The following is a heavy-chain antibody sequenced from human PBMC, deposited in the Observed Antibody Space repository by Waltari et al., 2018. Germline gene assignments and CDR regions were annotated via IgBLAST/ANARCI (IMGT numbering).Heavy chain of an antibody. V-gene: IGHV1-69*13. J-gene: IGHJ5*02. Sequence: QVQLVQSGAEVKKPGSSVNVSCKAAGGTFSSSAISWVRQAPGHGLEWMGRSIPIFGTANYAQKFQGRVTITADKSTSTAYMELSSRRSEDTAVYYCARDRDDFWSGYSVDNWFDPWGQGTLVTVSS. D-gene: IGHD3-3*01. CDR2: SIPIFGTA. CDR3: ARDRDDFWSGYSVDNWFDP. CDR1: GGTFSSSA.